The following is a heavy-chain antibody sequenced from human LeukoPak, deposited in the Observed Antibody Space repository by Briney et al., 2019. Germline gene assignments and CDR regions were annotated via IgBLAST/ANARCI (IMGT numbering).Heavy chain of an antibody. J-gene: IGHJ4*02. V-gene: IGHV3-23*01. CDR1: GFTFSIYT. Sequence: PGGPLRLSCVASGFTFSIYTMGWVRQSPGKGLEWVSGISGSGASTKYADSVKGRFTISRDNSKNTLFLQMNSLRAEDTAVYYCALAVAGNYWGQGTLVIVSS. CDR3: ALAVAGNY. D-gene: IGHD6-19*01. CDR2: ISGSGAST.